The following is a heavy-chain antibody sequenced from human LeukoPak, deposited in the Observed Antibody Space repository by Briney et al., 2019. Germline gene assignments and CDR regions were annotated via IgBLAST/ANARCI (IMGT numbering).Heavy chain of an antibody. J-gene: IGHJ4*02. Sequence: SETLSLTCAVSGGSISSSNWWSWVRQPPGKGLEWIGEIYHSGSTNYNPSLKSRVTISVDKSKNQFSLKLSSVTAADTAVYYCARDRRFLEWFQTDYWGQGTLVTVSS. V-gene: IGHV4-4*02. CDR3: ARDRRFLEWFQTDY. D-gene: IGHD3-3*01. CDR1: GGSISSSNW. CDR2: IYHSGST.